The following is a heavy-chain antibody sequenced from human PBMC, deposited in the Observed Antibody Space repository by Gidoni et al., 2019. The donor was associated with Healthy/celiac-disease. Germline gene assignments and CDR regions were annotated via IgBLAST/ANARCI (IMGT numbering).Heavy chain of an antibody. Sequence: EVQLAESGGGLVKPGGSLRLSCEASGFTFRNDSMNWVRQAPGKGLEWVSSNSSSSSYIYYADSVKGRFTISRDNAKNSLYLQMNGLRAEDTAVYYCARDLRGAQGAFDYWGQGTLVTVSS. CDR3: ARDLRGAQGAFDY. CDR2: NSSSSSYI. J-gene: IGHJ4*02. V-gene: IGHV3-21*01. CDR1: GFTFRNDS. D-gene: IGHD3-10*01.